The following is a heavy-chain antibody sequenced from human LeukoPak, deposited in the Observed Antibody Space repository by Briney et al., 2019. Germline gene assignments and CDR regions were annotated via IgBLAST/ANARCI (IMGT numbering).Heavy chain of an antibody. CDR1: GGSISSYY. D-gene: IGHD3-22*01. V-gene: IGHV4-59*01. CDR2: IYYSGST. J-gene: IGHJ5*02. Sequence: PSETLSLTCTVSGGSISSYYWSWIRQPPGRGLEWIGYIYYSGSTNYNPCLKSRVTISVDTSKNQFSLKLSSVTAADTAVYYCARDRMGYDSSGYYWSGWFDPWGQGTLVTVSS. CDR3: ARDRMGYDSSGYYWSGWFDP.